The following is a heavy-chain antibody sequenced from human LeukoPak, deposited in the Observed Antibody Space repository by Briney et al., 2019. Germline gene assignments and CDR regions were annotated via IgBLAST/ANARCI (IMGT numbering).Heavy chain of an antibody. CDR1: GITFSSAA. CDR3: ARGRSVAAVDTRGALEY. D-gene: IGHD6-13*01. V-gene: IGHV3-23*01. CDR2: ISGSGGSP. J-gene: IGHJ4*02. Sequence: GGSLRLSCVVSGITFSSAAMTWVRQAPGKGLEWVSAISGSGGSPHYADSVKGRFTISRDNSKDTLYLQMNSLTAEDTAVYYCARGRSVAAVDTRGALEYWGQGTLVTVSS.